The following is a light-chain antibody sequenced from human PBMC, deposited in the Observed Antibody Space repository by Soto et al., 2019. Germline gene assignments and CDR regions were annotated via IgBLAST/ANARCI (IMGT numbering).Light chain of an antibody. CDR3: QHYNELPLT. CDR1: QSVSTN. Sequence: EIVMTQSPATLSVSPGERATLSCRASQSVSTNLAWYQQIPGQGPRLLIFGASTRAIGIPARFSGSGSGTDFTLTISSLQSEDFAVYYCQHYNELPLTFGGGTKVEIK. CDR2: GAS. V-gene: IGKV3-15*01. J-gene: IGKJ4*01.